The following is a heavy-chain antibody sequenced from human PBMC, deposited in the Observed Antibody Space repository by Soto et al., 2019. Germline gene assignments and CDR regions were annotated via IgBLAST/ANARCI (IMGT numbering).Heavy chain of an antibody. CDR1: GGSISSSNW. V-gene: IGHV4-4*02. D-gene: IGHD5-18*01. J-gene: IGHJ4*02. CDR3: ARVNTAMANHRLDY. Sequence: SETLSLTCAVSGGSISSSNWWSWVRQRPGKGLEWIGEIYHSGSTNYNPSLKSRVTISVDKSKNQFSLKLSSVTAADTAVYYCARVNTAMANHRLDYWGQGTLVTVSS. CDR2: IYHSGST.